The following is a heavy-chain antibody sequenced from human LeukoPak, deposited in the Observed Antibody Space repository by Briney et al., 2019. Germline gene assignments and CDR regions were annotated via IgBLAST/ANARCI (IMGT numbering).Heavy chain of an antibody. CDR1: GFTLATYS. V-gene: IGHV3-21*01. CDR3: ASLKIRRIGNAFDI. D-gene: IGHD1-1*01. Sequence: PGGSLRLSCAASGFTLATYSMNWVRQAPGKGLEWVSSISSSSAYIYYADSVKGRFTISGDNAKESLFLQMNSLRPEDTALYYCASLKIRRIGNAFDIWGQGTMVTVSS. J-gene: IGHJ3*02. CDR2: ISSSSAYI.